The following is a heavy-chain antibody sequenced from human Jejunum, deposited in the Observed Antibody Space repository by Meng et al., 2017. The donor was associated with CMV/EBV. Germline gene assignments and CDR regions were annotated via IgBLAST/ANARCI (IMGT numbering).Heavy chain of an antibody. CDR2: IGGSGGST. D-gene: IGHD3-10*01. CDR1: GFTFRNYA. CDR3: AKDRAGVNPDYYDY. V-gene: IGHV3-23*01. J-gene: IGHJ4*02. Sequence: CGFTFRNYAMTWVRQAPGKGLEWVSGIGGSGGSTNYADSVKGRFSISRDNSKNTLYLQMNSLRAEDTAIYYCAKDRAGVNPDYYDYWGQGTLVTVSS.